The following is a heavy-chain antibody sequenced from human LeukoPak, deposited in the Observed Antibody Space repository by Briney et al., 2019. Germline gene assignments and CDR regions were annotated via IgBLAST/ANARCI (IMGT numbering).Heavy chain of an antibody. Sequence: GGSLRLFCAASGFTFSSCGFNWVRQAPGKGLEWVSSIGPTGTDRYYADSVRGRFTISRDNAKNSMYLQMDSLRDEDTAVYYCATETIGRHYDYWGQGTLLTVSS. CDR2: IGPTGTDR. CDR1: GFTFSSCG. D-gene: IGHD1-14*01. CDR3: ATETIGRHYDY. V-gene: IGHV3-21*01. J-gene: IGHJ4*02.